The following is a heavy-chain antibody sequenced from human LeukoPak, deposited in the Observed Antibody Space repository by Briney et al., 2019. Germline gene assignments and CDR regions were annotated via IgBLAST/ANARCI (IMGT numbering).Heavy chain of an antibody. V-gene: IGHV4-59*01. CDR2: IYYSGST. CDR1: GGSISSYY. D-gene: IGHD4-23*01. J-gene: IGHJ4*02. CDR3: ARSALGGVVTIYDY. Sequence: SGTLSLTCTVSGGSISSYYWSWIRQPPGKGLEWIGYIYYSGSTNYNPSLKSRVTISVDTSKNQFSLKLSSVTAADTAVYYCARSALGGVVTIYDYWGQGTLVTVSS.